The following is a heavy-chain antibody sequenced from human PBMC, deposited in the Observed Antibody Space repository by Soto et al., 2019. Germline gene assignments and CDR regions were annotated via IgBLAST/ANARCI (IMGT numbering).Heavy chain of an antibody. CDR3: AGLPFRIDAASHGRSNWFGT. D-gene: IGHD1-1*01. V-gene: IGHV4-39*01. CDR1: GGSISNPSYY. CDR2: IFYTGRT. J-gene: IGHJ5*02. Sequence: SETLSLTCTVSGGSISNPSYYWGWVRQPPGKGLEWIGDIFYTGRTYYSPSLKSRVTISVDTSKEQFSLNLTSVTAADTAVYFCAGLPFRIDAASHGRSNWFGTWAPGTLVTVSS.